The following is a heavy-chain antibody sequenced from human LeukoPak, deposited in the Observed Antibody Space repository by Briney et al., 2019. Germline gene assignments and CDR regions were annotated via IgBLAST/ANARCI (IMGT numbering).Heavy chain of an antibody. CDR3: ARLRRGGTFRGRQNWFDP. J-gene: IGHJ5*02. D-gene: IGHD3-10*01. CDR2: VYYSGGT. Sequence: SETLSLTCAVSGGSISSGAYSWSWIRQPPRTGLEWIGYVYYSGGTYYNPSLKSRVTISVDTSKNQFSLKLSSVTAADTAVYYCARLRRGGTFRGRQNWFDPWGQGTLVTVSS. V-gene: IGHV4-30-4*07. CDR1: GGSISSGAYS.